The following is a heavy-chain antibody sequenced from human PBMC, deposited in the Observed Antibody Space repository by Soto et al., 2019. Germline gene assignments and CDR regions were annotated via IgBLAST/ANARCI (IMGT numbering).Heavy chain of an antibody. V-gene: IGHV3-30*18. CDR3: AKDMVHMGMVFVL. CDR1: GFTFSTYG. CDR2: VSFDGSKK. J-gene: IGHJ4*02. D-gene: IGHD3-10*01. Sequence: QEQLVESGGGVVQPGRSLRLSCVVSGFTFSTYGMHWVRQAPGKGLEWVAVVSFDGSKKYTTDSVKGRFTISRDNSKNTLHLQMNILRPDDTAVYYCAKDMVHMGMVFVLWGQGTLVTVSS.